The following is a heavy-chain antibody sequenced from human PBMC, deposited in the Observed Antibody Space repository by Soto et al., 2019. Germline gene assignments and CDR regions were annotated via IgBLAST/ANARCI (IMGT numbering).Heavy chain of an antibody. V-gene: IGHV3-23*01. Sequence: QLLESGGGLVQPGGSLRVHCVASGFTFGDYAMSWVRQAPGKGLEGVASIGGGGTDTYYAASVKGRFTISRDNSKSTLYLQMNNLRVEDTAVYYCAKDAVSYNGEWDWFDTWGQGTLVTVSS. CDR3: AKDAVSYNGEWDWFDT. CDR1: GFTFGDYA. J-gene: IGHJ5*02. CDR2: IGGGGTDT. D-gene: IGHD3-10*01.